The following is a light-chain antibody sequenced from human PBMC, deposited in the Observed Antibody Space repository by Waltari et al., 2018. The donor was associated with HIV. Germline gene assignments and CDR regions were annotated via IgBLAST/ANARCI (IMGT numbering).Light chain of an antibody. J-gene: IGKJ1*01. CDR2: WAS. Sequence: DIVMTQSPDSLAVSLGERVTISCKSSQSVLYSSNNKNYLAWYQQKPGQPPKLLIYWASTRESGVPDRFSGSGSGTDFTLTISSLQAEDVAVYYCQQYYSTPPVWTFGQGTKVEIK. CDR1: QSVLYSSNNKNY. CDR3: QQYYSTPPVWT. V-gene: IGKV4-1*01.